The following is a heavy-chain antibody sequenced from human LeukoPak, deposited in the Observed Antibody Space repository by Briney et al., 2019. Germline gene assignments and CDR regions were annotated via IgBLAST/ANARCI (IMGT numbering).Heavy chain of an antibody. J-gene: IGHJ4*02. V-gene: IGHV3-15*01. Sequence: GGSLRLSCVASGFTFSNAYMSWVRQAPGNGLEWVGRIKSKIDGETTDYAAPVKGRFTISRDDSRNTLYLQMNSLKTEDTAVYYCTTDAGYSSRWYNYWGQGTLVTVSS. CDR1: GFTFSNAY. CDR2: IKSKIDGETT. CDR3: TTDAGYSSRWYNY. D-gene: IGHD6-13*01.